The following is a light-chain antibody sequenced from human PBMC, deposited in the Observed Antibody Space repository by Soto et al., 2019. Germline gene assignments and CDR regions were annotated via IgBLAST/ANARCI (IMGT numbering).Light chain of an antibody. Sequence: DIQMTQSPSTMSASVGDRVTITCRASQSITGWLAWFQQKPGKAPKLLLSKASSLQSGVPSRFSGSGSGTDFTLTISSLQPDDFATYYCQQYNPYSPWTFGQGTKVDIK. CDR3: QQYNPYSPWT. V-gene: IGKV1-5*03. J-gene: IGKJ1*01. CDR1: QSITGW. CDR2: KAS.